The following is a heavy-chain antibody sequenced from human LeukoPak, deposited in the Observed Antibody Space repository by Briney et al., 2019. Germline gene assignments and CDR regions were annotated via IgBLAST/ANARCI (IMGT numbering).Heavy chain of an antibody. D-gene: IGHD6-19*01. CDR1: GFTFDDYA. CDR2: ISWNSGSI. Sequence: GRSLRLSCAASGFTFDDYAMHWLRQAPGKGLEWVSGISWNSGSIGYADSVKGRFTISRDNAKNSLYLQMNSLRAEDTALYYCAKDIFRYSSGGYDYWGQGTLVTVSS. J-gene: IGHJ4*02. CDR3: AKDIFRYSSGGYDY. V-gene: IGHV3-9*01.